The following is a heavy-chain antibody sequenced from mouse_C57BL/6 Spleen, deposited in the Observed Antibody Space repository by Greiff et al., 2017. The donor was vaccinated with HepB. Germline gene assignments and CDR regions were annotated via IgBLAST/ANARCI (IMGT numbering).Heavy chain of an antibody. CDR2: IYPRSGNT. CDR1: GYTFTSYG. J-gene: IGHJ4*01. CDR3: ARGTGTYYYAMDY. V-gene: IGHV1-81*01. D-gene: IGHD4-1*01. Sequence: QVQLKESGAELARPGASVKLSCKASGYTFTSYGISWVKQRTGQGLEWIGEIYPRSGNTYYNEKFKGKATLTADKSSSTAYMELRSLTSEDSAVYFCARGTGTYYYAMDYWGQGTSVTVSS.